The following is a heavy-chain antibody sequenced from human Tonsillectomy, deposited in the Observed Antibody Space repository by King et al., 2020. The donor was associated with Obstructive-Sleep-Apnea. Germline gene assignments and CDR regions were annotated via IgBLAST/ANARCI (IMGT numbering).Heavy chain of an antibody. CDR1: GFSLSTSGMC. Sequence: VTLKESGPALVKPTQTLTLTCTVSGFSLSTSGMCVSWIRQPPGKALEWLARIDWDDDKYYSTSLKTRLTISKDTSKNQVVLTMTDLDPVDTATYYCARIHIRRYYFDYWGQGTLVTVSS. D-gene: IGHD2-21*01. V-gene: IGHV2-70*11. CDR3: ARIHIRRYYFDY. CDR2: IDWDDDK. J-gene: IGHJ4*02.